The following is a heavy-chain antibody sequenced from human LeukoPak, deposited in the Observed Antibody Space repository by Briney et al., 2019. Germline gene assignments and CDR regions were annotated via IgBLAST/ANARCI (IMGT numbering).Heavy chain of an antibody. J-gene: IGHJ3*02. Sequence: SVKVSCKASGGTFSSYAISWVRQAPGQGLEWMGGIIPIFGTANYAQKFQGRVTITADESTSTAYMELSSLRSEDTAVYYCARDPLGYGGNSDAFDIWGQGTMVTVSS. D-gene: IGHD4-23*01. CDR1: GGTFSSYA. CDR3: ARDPLGYGGNSDAFDI. CDR2: IIPIFGTA. V-gene: IGHV1-69*13.